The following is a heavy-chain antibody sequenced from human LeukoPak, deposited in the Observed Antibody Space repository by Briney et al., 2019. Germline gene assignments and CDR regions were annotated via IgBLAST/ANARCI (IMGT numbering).Heavy chain of an antibody. CDR3: AKDSTIYSSGWSDLDY. D-gene: IGHD6-19*01. CDR1: GFTFSNYE. Sequence: PGGSLRLSCAASGFTFSNYEMNWVRQAPGKGLEWVSYISSSAGTTYYADSVKGRFTISRDNAKNSLYLQMNSLRAEDTAVYYCAKDSTIYSSGWSDLDYWGQGTLVTVSS. J-gene: IGHJ4*02. V-gene: IGHV3-48*03. CDR2: ISSSAGTT.